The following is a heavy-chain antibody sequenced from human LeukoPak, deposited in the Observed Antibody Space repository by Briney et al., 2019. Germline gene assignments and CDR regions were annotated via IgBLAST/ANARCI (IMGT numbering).Heavy chain of an antibody. D-gene: IGHD4-17*01. V-gene: IGHV4-34*01. CDR1: GGSFSDYY. CDR2: INHSGST. Sequence: PSETLSLTCAVYGGSFSDYYWTWIRQPPGKGLEWIGEINHSGSTNYNPSLKSRVTISVDKSKNQFSLKLSSVTAADSAVYYCARNDYGDSLDYWGQGTLVTVSS. J-gene: IGHJ4*02. CDR3: ARNDYGDSLDY.